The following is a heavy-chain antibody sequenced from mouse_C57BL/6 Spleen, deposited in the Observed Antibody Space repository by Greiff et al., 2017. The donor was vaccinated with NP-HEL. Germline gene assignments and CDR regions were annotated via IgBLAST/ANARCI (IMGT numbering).Heavy chain of an antibody. CDR3: TRGAGSSPFDY. V-gene: IGHV1-5*01. Sequence: EVQLQQSGTVLARPGASVKMSCKTSGYTFTSYWMHWVKQRPGQGLEWIGAIYPGNSDTSYNQKFKGMAKLTAVTSASTAYMELSSLTNEDSAVYYCTRGAGSSPFDYWGQGTTLTVSS. CDR2: IYPGNSDT. J-gene: IGHJ2*01. D-gene: IGHD1-1*01. CDR1: GYTFTSYW.